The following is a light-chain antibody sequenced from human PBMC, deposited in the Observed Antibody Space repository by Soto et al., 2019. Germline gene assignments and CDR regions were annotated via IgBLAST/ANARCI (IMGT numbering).Light chain of an antibody. Sequence: QSVLTQQPSVSGAPGQRVTITCTGSSSNIGAGYDVHWYQQLPGTAPKPLIYGNSNRPSGVPDRFSGSKSGTSASLAISGLQAEDEADYYCQFYDSSLSVVFGGGTKLTVL. CDR1: SSNIGAGYD. CDR3: QFYDSSLSVV. CDR2: GNS. J-gene: IGLJ2*01. V-gene: IGLV1-40*01.